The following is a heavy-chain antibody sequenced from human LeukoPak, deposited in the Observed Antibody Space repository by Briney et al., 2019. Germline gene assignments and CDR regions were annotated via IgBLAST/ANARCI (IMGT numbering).Heavy chain of an antibody. CDR2: IYYSGST. V-gene: IGHV4-31*03. D-gene: IGHD5-24*01. Sequence: SQTLSLTCTVSGGSISSGGYYWSWIRQHPGKGLEWIGYIYYSGSTYYNPSLKSRVTISVDTSKNQFSLKLSSVTAADTAVYYCARGPDGYNYRTPGALDYWGQGTLVTVSS. CDR3: ARGPDGYNYRTPGALDY. CDR1: GGSISSGGYY. J-gene: IGHJ4*02.